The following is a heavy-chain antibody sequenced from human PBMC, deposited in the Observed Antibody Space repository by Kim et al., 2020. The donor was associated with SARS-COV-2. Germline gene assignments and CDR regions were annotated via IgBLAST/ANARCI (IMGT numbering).Heavy chain of an antibody. CDR3: ARHLRDSAHAFDI. D-gene: IGHD3-10*01. V-gene: IGHV5-51*01. J-gene: IGHJ3*02. Sequence: YSPSFQGQVTISADKSISTAYLQWSSLKASDTAMYYCARHLRDSAHAFDIWGQGTMVTVSS.